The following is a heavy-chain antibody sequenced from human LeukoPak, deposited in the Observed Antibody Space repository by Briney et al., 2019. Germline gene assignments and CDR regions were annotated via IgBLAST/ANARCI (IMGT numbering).Heavy chain of an antibody. CDR2: INPNSGGT. CDR1: GYTFTGYY. D-gene: IGHD3-3*01. V-gene: IGHV1-2*02. Sequence: ASVKVSCKASGYTFTGYYMHWVRQAPGQGLEWMGWINPNSGGTNYAQKFQGRVTMTEDTSTDTAYMELSSLRSEDTAAYYCATGVLAYYDFWSGYLPEYFQHWGQGTLVTVSS. J-gene: IGHJ1*01. CDR3: ATGVLAYYDFWSGYLPEYFQH.